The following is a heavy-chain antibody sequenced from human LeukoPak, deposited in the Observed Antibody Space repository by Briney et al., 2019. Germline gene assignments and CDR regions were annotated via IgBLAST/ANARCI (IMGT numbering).Heavy chain of an antibody. CDR1: GYTITGYY. Sequence: ASVKVSWKDFGYTITGYYMHWVRQAPGQGLEWMGWINPNNGGTNSAQKFQGRVTMTRDTSIGTAYMELNRLTHDETAVYYCGRDRHWNQGNFDYWGQGTLVPVSS. CDR2: INPNNGGT. J-gene: IGHJ4*02. CDR3: GRDRHWNQGNFDY. D-gene: IGHD1-1*01. V-gene: IGHV1-2*02.